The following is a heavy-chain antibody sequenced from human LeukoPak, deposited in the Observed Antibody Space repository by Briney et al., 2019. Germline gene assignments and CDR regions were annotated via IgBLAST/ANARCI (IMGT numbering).Heavy chain of an antibody. J-gene: IGHJ4*02. CDR1: GYTFTSYY. D-gene: IGHD3-22*01. V-gene: IGHV1-46*01. CDR3: ARSMIVEGRYYFDY. CDR2: VNPSGSSS. Sequence: ASVKVSCKASGYTFTSYYLHWVRQAPGQGLEWMGIVNPSGSSSSYAQKFQGRVTMTTDTSTSTVYMELRSLRSEDTALYYCARSMIVEGRYYFDYWGQGTLVTVSS.